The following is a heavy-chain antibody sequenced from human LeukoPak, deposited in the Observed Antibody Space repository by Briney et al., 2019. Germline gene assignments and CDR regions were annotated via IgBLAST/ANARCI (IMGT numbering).Heavy chain of an antibody. CDR1: GFTFSSHA. Sequence: PGGSLRLSCSASGFTFSSHAFHWVRQAPGKGLEHVSLISSNGDSTYYADSVKGRFTISRDNSKNTLYLQMNSLRPEDTAVCYCVKAAGCGSSCYIIDFWGQGTLVTVSS. CDR3: VKAAGCGSSCYIIDF. V-gene: IGHV3-64D*09. J-gene: IGHJ4*02. CDR2: ISSNGDST. D-gene: IGHD3-22*01.